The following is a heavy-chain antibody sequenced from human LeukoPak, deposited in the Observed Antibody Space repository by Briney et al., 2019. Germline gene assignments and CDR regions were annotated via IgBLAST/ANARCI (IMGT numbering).Heavy chain of an antibody. J-gene: IGHJ4*02. V-gene: IGHV3-23*01. CDR3: AKEAVSGWHDY. Sequence: PGGSLRLSCAASGFTFSDYAMSWVRQAPGKGVEWVSAISGRGGSTYYAASVKGRFTISRDNSKNTLYLQMNSLRADDTAVYYCAKEAVSGWHDYWGQGTLVTVSS. D-gene: IGHD6-19*01. CDR1: GFTFSDYA. CDR2: ISGRGGST.